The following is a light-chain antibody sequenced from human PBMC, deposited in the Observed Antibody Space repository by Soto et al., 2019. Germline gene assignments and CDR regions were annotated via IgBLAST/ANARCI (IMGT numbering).Light chain of an antibody. Sequence: EIVLTQSPATLSLSPGERATLSCRASQSVSSYLGWYQQKPGQAPRLFIYDASNRATGIPTRFSGSGSGTDFTLTISSLEPEDFAVYYCQQRSNWPGTFGGGTKVEIK. CDR2: DAS. CDR1: QSVSSY. V-gene: IGKV3-11*01. J-gene: IGKJ4*01. CDR3: QQRSNWPGT.